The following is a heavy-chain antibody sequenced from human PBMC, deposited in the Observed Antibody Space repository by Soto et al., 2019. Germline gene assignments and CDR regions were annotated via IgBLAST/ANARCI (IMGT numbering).Heavy chain of an antibody. Sequence: SETLYLTCAVSGGSISSSNWWGWVRQPPGKGLEWIGEIYHSGSTNYNPSLKSRVTISVDKSKNQFSLKLSSVTAADTAVYYCARETAVAGTYWFDPWGQGTLVTVSS. J-gene: IGHJ5*02. D-gene: IGHD6-19*01. CDR2: IYHSGST. CDR3: ARETAVAGTYWFDP. V-gene: IGHV4-4*02. CDR1: GGSISSSNW.